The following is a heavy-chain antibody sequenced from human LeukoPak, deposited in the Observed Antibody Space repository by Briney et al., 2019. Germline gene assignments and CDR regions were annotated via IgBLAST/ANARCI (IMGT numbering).Heavy chain of an antibody. Sequence: GGSLRLSCAASGFTFSSYSMNWVRQAPGKWLVWVSRINSDGSSTSYADSVKGRFTISRDNAKNTLYLQMNSLRAEDTAVYYCARVNNWNDASLDYWGQGTLVTVSS. V-gene: IGHV3-74*01. CDR3: ARVNNWNDASLDY. CDR1: GFTFSSYS. CDR2: INSDGSST. D-gene: IGHD1-20*01. J-gene: IGHJ4*02.